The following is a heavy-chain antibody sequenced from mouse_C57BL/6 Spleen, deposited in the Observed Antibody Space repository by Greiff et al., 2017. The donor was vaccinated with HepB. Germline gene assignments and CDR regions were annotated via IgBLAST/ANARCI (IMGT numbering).Heavy chain of an antibody. CDR2: IDPENGDT. Sequence: VQLQQSGAELVRPGASVKLSCTASGFNIKDDYMHWVKQRPEQGLEWIGWIDPENGDTEYASKFEGKATITADTSSNTAYLQLSSLTSEDTAVYYSTPLWLRRGTPYAMDYWGQGTSVTVSS. D-gene: IGHD2-2*01. CDR3: TPLWLRRGTPYAMDY. CDR1: GFNIKDDY. J-gene: IGHJ4*01. V-gene: IGHV14-4*01.